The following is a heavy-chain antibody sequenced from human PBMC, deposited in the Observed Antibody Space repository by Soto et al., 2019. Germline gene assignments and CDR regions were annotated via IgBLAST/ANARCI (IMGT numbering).Heavy chain of an antibody. V-gene: IGHV3-23*01. Sequence: EVQLLESGGGLVQPGGSLRLSCAASGFTFSSYAMSWVRQAPGKGLEWVSAISGSGGSTYYADSVKGRFTISRDNSKNTLYLQMNSLRAEDTAVYYCAKDLGYCSGGSCLAFDYWGQGTLVTVSS. CDR3: AKDLGYCSGGSCLAFDY. D-gene: IGHD2-15*01. J-gene: IGHJ4*02. CDR1: GFTFSSYA. CDR2: ISGSGGST.